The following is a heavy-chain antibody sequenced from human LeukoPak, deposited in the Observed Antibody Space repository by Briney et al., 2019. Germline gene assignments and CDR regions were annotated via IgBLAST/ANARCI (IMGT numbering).Heavy chain of an antibody. CDR2: IIPIFGTA. J-gene: IGHJ4*02. Sequence: ASVKVSCKASGGTFSSYAISWVRQAPGQGLEWMGGIIPIFGTANYAQKFQGRVTITADESTSTAYMELSSLRSEDTAVYYCAMVRGVIDEYYFDYWGQGTLVTVSS. CDR1: GGTFSSYA. V-gene: IGHV1-69*13. CDR3: AMVRGVIDEYYFDY. D-gene: IGHD3-10*01.